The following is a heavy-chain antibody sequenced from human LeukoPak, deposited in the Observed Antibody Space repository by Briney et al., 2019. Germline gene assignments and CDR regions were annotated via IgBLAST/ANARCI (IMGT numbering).Heavy chain of an antibody. V-gene: IGHV3-30*02. Sequence: GGSLRLSCAASGFTFSSYGMHWVRQAPGKGLEWVAFIRYDGSNKYYADSVKGRFTISRDNSKNTLYLQMNSLRAEDTAVYYCAKAGRGYSYGYVYFDYWGQGTLVTVSS. CDR3: AKAGRGYSYGYVYFDY. CDR2: IRYDGSNK. J-gene: IGHJ4*02. CDR1: GFTFSSYG. D-gene: IGHD5-18*01.